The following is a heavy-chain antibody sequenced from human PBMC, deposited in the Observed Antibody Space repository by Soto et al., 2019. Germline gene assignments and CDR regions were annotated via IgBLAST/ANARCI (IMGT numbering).Heavy chain of an antibody. D-gene: IGHD5-12*01. J-gene: IGHJ3*02. V-gene: IGHV3-66*01. CDR2: IYSGGST. CDR1: GFTVSSNY. Sequence: GESLKISCAASGFTVSSNYMSWVRQAPGKGLEWVSVIYSGGSTYYADYVKGRFTISRDNSNNTLYLQMNSLRAEDTAVYYCARSGYSGYDPYREFDAFDIWGQGTMVTVSS. CDR3: ARSGYSGYDPYREFDAFDI.